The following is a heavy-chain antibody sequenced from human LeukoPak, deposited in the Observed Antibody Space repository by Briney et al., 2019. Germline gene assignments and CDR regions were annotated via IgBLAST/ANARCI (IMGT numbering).Heavy chain of an antibody. CDR1: GFTLSSYA. V-gene: IGHV3-23*01. D-gene: IGHD3-10*01. CDR2: ISTSGGST. CDR3: ARDPVTPDYFGSGRETY. J-gene: IGHJ4*02. Sequence: GGSLRLSCAASGFTLSSYAMSWVRQAPGEGLEWVSAISTSGGSTYYADSVKGRFTISRDNSKNTVNLHMSSLRAEDTAVYYCARDPVTPDYFGSGRETYWGQGTLVTVSS.